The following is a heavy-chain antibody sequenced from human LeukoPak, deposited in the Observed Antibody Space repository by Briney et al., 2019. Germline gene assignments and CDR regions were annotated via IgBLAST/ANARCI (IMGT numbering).Heavy chain of an antibody. CDR2: IYSGGST. J-gene: IGHJ6*03. D-gene: IGHD2-2*01. CDR3: ARDRSYTTSCYPFYYYMDV. CDR1: GFTVSSNY. V-gene: IGHV3-66*02. Sequence: SGGSLRLSCAASGFTVSSNYMSWVRQAPGKGLEWVSVIYSGGSTYYADSVKGRFTISRDNSKNTLYLQMNSLRAEDTAVYYCARDRSYTTSCYPFYYYMDVWGKGTTVTVSS.